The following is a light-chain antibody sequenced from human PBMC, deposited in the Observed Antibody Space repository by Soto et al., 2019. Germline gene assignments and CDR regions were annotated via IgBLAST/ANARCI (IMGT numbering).Light chain of an antibody. V-gene: IGLV1-44*01. J-gene: IGLJ1*01. CDR1: SSNIEIVI. Sequence: QSVLTQPPSASGTPGQRVTISCSGSSSNIEIVIVNWYQQLPGTAPKLLIYSDNQRPSGVPDRFSGSKSGTSASLAISGLQSEDEADYYCAAWFDSLNAYVFGTGTKLTVL. CDR2: SDN. CDR3: AAWFDSLNAYV.